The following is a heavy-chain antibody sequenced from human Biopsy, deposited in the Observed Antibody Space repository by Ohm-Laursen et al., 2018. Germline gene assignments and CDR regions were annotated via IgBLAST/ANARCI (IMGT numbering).Heavy chain of an antibody. D-gene: IGHD3-9*01. V-gene: IGHV1-69*06. CDR1: EGTFSNYG. CDR3: ATKLTGYFHH. CDR2: NIPILGTG. Sequence: GSSVKVPCKAPEGTFSNYGVNWVRQAPGQGLEWLGGNIPILGTGNYAQKFQDRVTVAADTSTSTATMELRSLRSDDTAVYYCATKLTGYFHHWGQGTLVIVSS. J-gene: IGHJ1*01.